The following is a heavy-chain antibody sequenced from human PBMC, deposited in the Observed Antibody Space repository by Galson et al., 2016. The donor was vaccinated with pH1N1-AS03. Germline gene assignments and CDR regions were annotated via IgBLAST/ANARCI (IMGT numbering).Heavy chain of an antibody. J-gene: IGHJ4*02. CDR2: MGGTAGNT. Sequence: SLRLSCAASGFTFSNYAMTWVRQAPGKGLEWVSTMGGTAGNTYYTDSVKGRFIISRDNSRDTLYLQMNSLRAEDTALYYCAKKFYYGSGSFIYYFDYWGQGTLVTVSS. V-gene: IGHV3-23*01. CDR1: GFTFSNYA. CDR3: AKKFYYGSGSFIYYFDY. D-gene: IGHD3-10*01.